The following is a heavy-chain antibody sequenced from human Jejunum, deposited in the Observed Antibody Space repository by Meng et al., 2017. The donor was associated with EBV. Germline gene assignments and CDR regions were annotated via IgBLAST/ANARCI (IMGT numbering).Heavy chain of an antibody. V-gene: IGHV4-34*02. J-gene: IGHJ4*02. D-gene: IGHD3-16*02. CDR2: INHRGST. CDR1: RGSFSGYY. CDR3: ARVAFSYTTRSLDS. Sequence: QGQLQQWGAGLLKPSETLSLTCAVYRGSFSGYYWSWIRQHPGKGLEWIGEINHRGSTNYNPSLRSRVTISVETSKNQFSLRLNSVTAADTDVYYCARVAFSYTTRSLDSWGQGTLVTVSS.